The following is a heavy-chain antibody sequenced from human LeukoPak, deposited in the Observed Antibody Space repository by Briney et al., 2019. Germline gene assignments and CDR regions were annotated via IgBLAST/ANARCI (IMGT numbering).Heavy chain of an antibody. Sequence: SSETLSLTCAVSGGSTTTTNWWSWVRQPPGKGLEWIGEVHLSGATNYNPSLESRVSMSIDKSKNHLSLEVTSVTAADTAIYYCTRESGAFSPFGFWGQGTLLTVSS. D-gene: IGHD1-26*01. CDR3: TRESGAFSPFGF. CDR2: VHLSGAT. CDR1: GGSTTTTNW. V-gene: IGHV4-4*02. J-gene: IGHJ4*02.